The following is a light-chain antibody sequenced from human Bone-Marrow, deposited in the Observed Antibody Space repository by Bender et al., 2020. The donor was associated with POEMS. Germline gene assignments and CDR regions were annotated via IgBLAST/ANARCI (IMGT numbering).Light chain of an antibody. CDR1: SSDVGGFDY. J-gene: IGLJ2*01. CDR3: SSYAGTYNVI. Sequence: QSALTQPPSASGSPGQSVTISCTGTSSDVGGFDYVSWYQQHPGKAPKLMIYEVNKRPSGVPDRFSGSRSGNTASLTVSDLQAEDEADYHCSSYAGTYNVIFGGGTKLTVL. CDR2: EVN. V-gene: IGLV2-8*01.